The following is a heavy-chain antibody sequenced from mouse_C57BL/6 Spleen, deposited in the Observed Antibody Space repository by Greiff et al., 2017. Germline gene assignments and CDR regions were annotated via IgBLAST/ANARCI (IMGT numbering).Heavy chain of an antibody. CDR2: INPSTGGT. CDR3: ARVGDY. V-gene: IGHV1-42*01. Sequence: VQLQQSGPELVKPGASVKISCKASGYSFTGYYMNWVKQSPEKSLEWIGEINPSTGGTTYNQKFKAKATLTVDKSSSTYYMQSRSLTSEDSAVYYCARVGDYWGKGTSVTVSS. CDR1: GYSFTGYY. J-gene: IGHJ4*01.